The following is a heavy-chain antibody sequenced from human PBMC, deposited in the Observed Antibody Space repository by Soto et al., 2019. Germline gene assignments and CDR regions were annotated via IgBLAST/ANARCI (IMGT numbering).Heavy chain of an antibody. CDR1: GGSISSSSYY. V-gene: IGHV4-39*01. Sequence: SETLSLTCTVSGGSISSSSYYWGWIRQPPGKGLEWIGSIYYSGSTYYNPSLKSRVTISVDTSKNQFSLKLSSVTAADTAVYYCARQGTYYYDSSGYYSQIFDYWGQGTLVTVSS. CDR3: ARQGTYYYDSSGYYSQIFDY. CDR2: IYYSGST. J-gene: IGHJ4*02. D-gene: IGHD3-22*01.